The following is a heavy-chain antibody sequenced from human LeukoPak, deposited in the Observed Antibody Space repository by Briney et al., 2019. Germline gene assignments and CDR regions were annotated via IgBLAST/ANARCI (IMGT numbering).Heavy chain of an antibody. V-gene: IGHV3-11*04. D-gene: IGHD5-24*01. CDR2: ISSSGSTI. Sequence: GGSLRLSCAASGFTFSDYYMSWIRQAPGKGLEWVSYISSSGSTIYYADSVKGRFTISRDNAKNSLYLQMNSLRAEGTAVYYCAREFSGRDGYNWGGWFDYWGQGTLVTVSS. J-gene: IGHJ4*02. CDR1: GFTFSDYY. CDR3: AREFSGRDGYNWGGWFDY.